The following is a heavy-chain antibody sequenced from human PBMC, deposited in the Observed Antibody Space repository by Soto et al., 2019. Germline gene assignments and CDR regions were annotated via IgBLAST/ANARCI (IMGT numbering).Heavy chain of an antibody. CDR2: INAGNGNT. CDR1: GYTFTSYA. CDR3: ARSGDSSGLDAFDI. D-gene: IGHD3-22*01. V-gene: IGHV1-3*01. Sequence: ASVKVSCKASGYTFTSYAMHRVRQAPGQRLEWMGWINAGNGNTKYSQKFQGRVTITRDTSASTAYMELSSLRSEDTAVYYCARSGDSSGLDAFDIWGQGTMVTVSS. J-gene: IGHJ3*02.